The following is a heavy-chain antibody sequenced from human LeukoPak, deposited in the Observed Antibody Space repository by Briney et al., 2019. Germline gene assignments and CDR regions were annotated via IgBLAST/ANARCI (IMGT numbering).Heavy chain of an antibody. Sequence: GSSVNVSCKSSVCTFTGYYMDGVGQAPGQGLDGVGWINPNSGGTNYPQKFQGRVTTTRDTSISTAYMELSRLRSDDTAVYYCAIRDYGDYWYYFDYWGQGTLVTVSS. D-gene: IGHD4-17*01. CDR2: INPNSGGT. CDR3: AIRDYGDYWYYFDY. V-gene: IGHV1-2*02. CDR1: VCTFTGYY. J-gene: IGHJ4*02.